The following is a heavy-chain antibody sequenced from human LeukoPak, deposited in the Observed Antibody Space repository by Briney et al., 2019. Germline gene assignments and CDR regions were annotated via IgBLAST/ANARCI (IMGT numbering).Heavy chain of an antibody. CDR3: AKVGPSTMVRGVPTLAFDY. Sequence: GGSLRLSCAASGFTFSSYAMSWVRQAPGKGLEWASAISGSGGSTYYADSVKGRFTISRDNSKNTLYLQMNSLRAEDTAVYYCAKVGPSTMVRGVPTLAFDYWGQGTLVTVSS. CDR1: GFTFSSYA. D-gene: IGHD3-10*01. CDR2: ISGSGGST. J-gene: IGHJ4*02. V-gene: IGHV3-23*01.